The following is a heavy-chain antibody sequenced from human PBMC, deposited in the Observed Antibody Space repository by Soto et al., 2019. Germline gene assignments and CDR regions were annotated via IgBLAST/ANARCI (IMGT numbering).Heavy chain of an antibody. Sequence: EVQLVESGGGLVQPGGSLRLSCAASGFTVSSNYMSSVRQAPGKGLEWVSVIYSGGSTYYADSVKGRFTISRDNSKNTLYLQMNSLRAEDTAVYYCARDSYSSGWYDVWGQGTTVTVSS. J-gene: IGHJ6*02. CDR3: ARDSYSSGWYDV. CDR2: IYSGGST. D-gene: IGHD6-19*01. V-gene: IGHV3-66*01. CDR1: GFTVSSNY.